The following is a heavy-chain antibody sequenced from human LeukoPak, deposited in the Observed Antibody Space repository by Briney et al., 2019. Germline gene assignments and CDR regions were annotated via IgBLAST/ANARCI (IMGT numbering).Heavy chain of an antibody. Sequence: SETLSLTCTVSGGSISSYYWSWIRQPPGKGLEWIGSIYFSGGTYYNASLKSRVTISVDTSKNQFSLKLSSVTAADTAVYYCARQTGSGLFSLPGGQGTLVTVSS. J-gene: IGHJ4*02. CDR2: IYFSGGT. V-gene: IGHV4-59*05. CDR1: GGSISSYY. CDR3: ARQTGSGLFSLP. D-gene: IGHD3-10*01.